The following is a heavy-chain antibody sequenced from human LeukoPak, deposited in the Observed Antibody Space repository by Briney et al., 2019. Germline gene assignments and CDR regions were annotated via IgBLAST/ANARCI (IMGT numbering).Heavy chain of an antibody. D-gene: IGHD5-18*01. CDR3: AKNSGCSYGTVYYFDY. Sequence: GGSLRLSCAASGFTFSSYAMSWVRQAPGKGLEWVSAISGSGGSTYYADSVKGRFTISRDNSKNTLYLQMNSLRAEDTAVYYCAKNSGCSYGTVYYFDYWGQGTLVTVSS. CDR2: ISGSGGST. J-gene: IGHJ4*02. CDR1: GFTFSSYA. V-gene: IGHV3-23*01.